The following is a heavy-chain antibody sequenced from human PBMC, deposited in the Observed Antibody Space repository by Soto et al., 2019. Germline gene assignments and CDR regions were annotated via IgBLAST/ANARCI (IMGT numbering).Heavy chain of an antibody. CDR2: ISGSGGST. J-gene: IGHJ4*02. V-gene: IGHV3-23*01. CDR3: AKDEGLYYGSGSYYPPASYYFDY. Sequence: GGSLRLSCAASGFTFSSYAMSWVRQAPGKGLEWVSAISGSGGSTYYADSVKGRFTISRDNSKNTLYLQMNSLRAEDTAVYYCAKDEGLYYGSGSYYPPASYYFDYWGQGTLVTVSS. D-gene: IGHD3-10*01. CDR1: GFTFSSYA.